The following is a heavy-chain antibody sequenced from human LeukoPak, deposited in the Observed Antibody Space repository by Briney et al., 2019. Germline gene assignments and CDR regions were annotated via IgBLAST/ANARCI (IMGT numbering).Heavy chain of an antibody. CDR1: GFTFSSYW. D-gene: IGHD6-13*01. CDR3: ARVYSSSSFDY. CDR2: INSDGSST. Sequence: QTGGSLTLSCAATGFTFSSYWMHWVRQAPGKGLVWVLRINSDGSSTGYADSVKGRFTISRDNARNTLYLQMNSLRGDDTAVYYCARVYSSSSFDYWGQGTLVTVSS. J-gene: IGHJ4*02. V-gene: IGHV3-74*01.